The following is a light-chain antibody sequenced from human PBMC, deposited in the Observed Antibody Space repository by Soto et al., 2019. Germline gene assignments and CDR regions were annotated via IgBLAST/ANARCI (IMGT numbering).Light chain of an antibody. Sequence: EIVLTQSPATRSLSPGERASLSCMASQSVSSYLAWYQQKPGQAPRLLISDASNRATGIPARFSGSGSGTDFTLTISSLEPEDFAVYYCQQRRDWPLTFGGGTKVEI. CDR2: DAS. CDR1: QSVSSY. J-gene: IGKJ4*01. CDR3: QQRRDWPLT. V-gene: IGKV3-11*01.